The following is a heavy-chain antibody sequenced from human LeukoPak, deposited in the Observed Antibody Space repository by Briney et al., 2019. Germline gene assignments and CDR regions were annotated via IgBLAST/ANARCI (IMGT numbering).Heavy chain of an antibody. CDR2: IRYDGSNQ. J-gene: IGHJ4*02. Sequence: GGSLRLSCAASGFNFSSYSMKWVRQAPGKGLEWVAFIRYDGSNQYYADSVKGRFTISRDNSKNTLYLQMNSLRAEDTAVYYCAKDRVPLRHYYDSSGVDYWGQGTLVTVSS. V-gene: IGHV3-30*02. CDR1: GFNFSSYS. CDR3: AKDRVPLRHYYDSSGVDY. D-gene: IGHD3-22*01.